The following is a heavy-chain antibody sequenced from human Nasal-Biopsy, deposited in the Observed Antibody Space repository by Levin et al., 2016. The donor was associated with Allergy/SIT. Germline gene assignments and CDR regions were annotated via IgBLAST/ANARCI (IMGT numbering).Heavy chain of an antibody. V-gene: IGHV3-15*01. Sequence: GESLKISCAASGLTFINAWMTWVRQAPGKGLEWVGRIKSKTHGATTDYAAPVKGRFTISRDDSKNMVFLQMNSLKTEDTAVYYCTTEIQHWGQGTLVTVSS. CDR3: TTEIQH. D-gene: IGHD1-1*01. CDR1: GLTFINAW. CDR2: IKSKTHGATT. J-gene: IGHJ4*02.